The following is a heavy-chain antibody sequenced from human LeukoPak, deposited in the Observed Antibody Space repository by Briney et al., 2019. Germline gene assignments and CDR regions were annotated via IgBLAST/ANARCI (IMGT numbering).Heavy chain of an antibody. D-gene: IGHD3-10*01. Sequence: GGSLRLSCAASGFTFSSYAMHWVRQAPGKGLEWVAVISYDGSNKYYADSVKGRFTISRDNSKNTLYLQMNSLRAEDTAVYYCAKDIGSYYDYWGQGILVTVSS. V-gene: IGHV3-30*04. CDR1: GFTFSSYA. J-gene: IGHJ4*02. CDR2: ISYDGSNK. CDR3: AKDIGSYYDY.